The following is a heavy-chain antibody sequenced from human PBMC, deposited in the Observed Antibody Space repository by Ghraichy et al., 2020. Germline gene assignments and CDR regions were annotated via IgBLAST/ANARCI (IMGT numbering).Heavy chain of an antibody. V-gene: IGHV3-30-3*01. Sequence: VAVISYDGGNKYYSDSVKGRFPISRDNSKNTLYLQMNSLTAEDTAVYYCAISRPQYSTSSFQDYSGQ. J-gene: IGHJ4*02. CDR2: ISYDGGNK. D-gene: IGHD6-6*01. CDR3: AISRPQYSTSSFQDY.